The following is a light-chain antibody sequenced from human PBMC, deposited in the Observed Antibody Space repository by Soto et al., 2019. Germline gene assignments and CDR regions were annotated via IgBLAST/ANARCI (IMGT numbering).Light chain of an antibody. V-gene: IGKV3-20*01. Sequence: IVLTQSPGTLSLSPGERATLSFRASESLDSEYIAWYQHKPGQAPRLLLYGASGRATGIPDSFSGSGSGTDFTLTISRLGPEDLVVYYCQHYGSFFGPGTTVDIK. J-gene: IGKJ3*01. CDR2: GAS. CDR1: ESLDSEY. CDR3: QHYGSF.